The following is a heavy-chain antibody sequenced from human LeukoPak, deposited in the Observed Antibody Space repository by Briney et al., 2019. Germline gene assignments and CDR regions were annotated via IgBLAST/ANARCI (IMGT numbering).Heavy chain of an antibody. CDR2: INHSGST. D-gene: IGHD6-6*01. J-gene: IGHJ4*02. V-gene: IGHV4-34*01. CDR3: ARKIAARLPFDY. Sequence: SETLSLTCAVYGGSFSGYYWSWIRQPPGKGLEWIGEINHSGSTNYNPSLKSRVTISVDTSKNQFSLKLSSVTAADTAVYYCARKIAARLPFDYWGQGTLVTVSS. CDR1: GGSFSGYY.